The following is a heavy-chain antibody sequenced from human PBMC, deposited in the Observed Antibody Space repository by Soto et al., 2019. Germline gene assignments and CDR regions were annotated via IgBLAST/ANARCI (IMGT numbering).Heavy chain of an antibody. CDR3: ATRFTVTSSYFDF. CDR1: GGSTDSLY. CDR2: VSYSGST. V-gene: IGHV4-59*08. Sequence: SETLSLTCTVSGGSTDSLYWSWVRQPPGKGLEWIGYVSYSGSTTYNPSLKSRVIVSIDTSKNQFSLKLTSVTAADTAVYYCATRFTVTSSYFDFWGQGIQVTVSS. J-gene: IGHJ4*02. D-gene: IGHD4-4*01.